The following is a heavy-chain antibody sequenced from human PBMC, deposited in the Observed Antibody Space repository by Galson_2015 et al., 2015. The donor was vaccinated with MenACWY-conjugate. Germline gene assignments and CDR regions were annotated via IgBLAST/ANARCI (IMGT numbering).Heavy chain of an antibody. CDR1: GFTFSNSW. Sequence: SLRLSCAASGFTFSNSWMTWVRQAPGKGLEWVANIKQDGSENYYVDSVKGRFTISRDNAKNSLYLQMNSLRAEDTAVYYCARVRWSYSSSAGYYNYGMDVWGQGTTVTVSS. J-gene: IGHJ6*02. V-gene: IGHV3-7*03. D-gene: IGHD6-6*01. CDR3: ARVRWSYSSSAGYYNYGMDV. CDR2: IKQDGSEN.